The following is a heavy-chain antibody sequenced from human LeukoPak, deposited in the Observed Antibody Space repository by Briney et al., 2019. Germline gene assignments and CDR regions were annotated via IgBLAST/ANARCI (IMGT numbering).Heavy chain of an antibody. CDR3: VRGGGADRPYGLDV. D-gene: IGHD6-6*01. J-gene: IGHJ6*02. CDR1: GFTFSSYW. Sequence: PGGSLRLSCAAFGFTFSSYWIHWVRQAPGKGPVWVSRIYSDGTSTTYADPVKGRFTISRDSAKNTVYLQMNSLRAEDTAVYYCVRGGGADRPYGLDVWGQGTTVTVSS. CDR2: IYSDGTST. V-gene: IGHV3-74*01.